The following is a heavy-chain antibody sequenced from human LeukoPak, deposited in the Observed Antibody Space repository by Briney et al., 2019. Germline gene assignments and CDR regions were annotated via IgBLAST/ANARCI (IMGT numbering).Heavy chain of an antibody. V-gene: IGHV4-39*02. CDR2: IYYSGST. D-gene: IGHD6-13*01. CDR1: GGSISSSSYY. CDR3: ARSLRYSSSCHTFDY. J-gene: IGHJ4*02. Sequence: SQTLSLTCTVSGGSISSSSYYWGWIRQPPGKGLEWIGSIYYSGSTYYNPSLKRRVTISVDTSKNHFSLKLSSVTAADTAVYYCARSLRYSSSCHTFDYWGQGTLVTVSS.